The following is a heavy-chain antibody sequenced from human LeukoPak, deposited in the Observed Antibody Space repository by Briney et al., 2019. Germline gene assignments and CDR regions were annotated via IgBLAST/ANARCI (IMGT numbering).Heavy chain of an antibody. Sequence: GGSLRLSCVESGFTFRSPWMAWLRQAPGKGLEWVAVISYDGSNKYYADSVKGRFTISRDNSKNTLYLQMNSLRAEDTAVYYCAKSFWGIAVAGTCFDYWGQGTLVTVSS. D-gene: IGHD6-19*01. CDR1: GFTFRSPW. CDR2: ISYDGSNK. V-gene: IGHV3-33*05. J-gene: IGHJ4*02. CDR3: AKSFWGIAVAGTCFDY.